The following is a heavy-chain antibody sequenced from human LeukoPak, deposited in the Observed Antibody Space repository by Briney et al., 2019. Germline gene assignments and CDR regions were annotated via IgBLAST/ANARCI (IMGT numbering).Heavy chain of an antibody. Sequence: GGSLRLSCAASGFTFSSYWMYWVRQAPGKGLVWVSRINSDGSSTSYADSVKGRLTISRDNAKNTMYLQMNSLRAEDTAVYYCAARGYCSGTSCLLEYWGQGTLVTVSS. CDR1: GFTFSSYW. V-gene: IGHV3-74*01. J-gene: IGHJ4*02. D-gene: IGHD2-2*01. CDR2: INSDGSST. CDR3: AARGYCSGTSCLLEY.